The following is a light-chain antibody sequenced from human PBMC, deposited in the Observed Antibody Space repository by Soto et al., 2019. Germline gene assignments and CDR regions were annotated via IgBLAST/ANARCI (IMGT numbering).Light chain of an antibody. V-gene: IGKV3-20*01. CDR3: QQYGGSPIT. Sequence: ELVFTQSPDTLSLSPGGRATLSCRASQSVTTRLAWYQQKPGQPPRLLISGASVRASGVPVRISGSGSGTDFTLTISRLEPEDFALYYCQQYGGSPITFGLGTRLE. CDR2: GAS. J-gene: IGKJ5*01. CDR1: QSVTTR.